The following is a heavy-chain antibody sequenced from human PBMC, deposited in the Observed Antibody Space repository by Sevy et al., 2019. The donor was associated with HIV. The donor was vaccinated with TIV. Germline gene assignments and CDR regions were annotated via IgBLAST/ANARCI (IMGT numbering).Heavy chain of an antibody. Sequence: GGSLRLSCAASGFTFSSYWMSWVRQAPGKVLEWVANIKQDGSEKYYVDSVKGRFTISRDNAKNSLYLQMNSLRAEDTAVYYCARGEYSYYDSSGYYPFDYWGQGTLVTVSS. CDR1: GFTFSSYW. CDR3: ARGEYSYYDSSGYYPFDY. J-gene: IGHJ4*02. CDR2: IKQDGSEK. D-gene: IGHD3-22*01. V-gene: IGHV3-7*01.